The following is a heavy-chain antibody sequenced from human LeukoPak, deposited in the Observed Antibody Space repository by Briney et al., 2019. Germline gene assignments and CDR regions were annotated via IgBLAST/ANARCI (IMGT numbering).Heavy chain of an antibody. CDR1: GFTFSSYG. V-gene: IGHV3-30*18. Sequence: PGGSLRLSCAASGFTFSSYGMHWVRQAPGKGLEWVAVISYDGSNKYYADSVKGRFTISRDNSKNTLYLQMNSLRAEDTAVYYCAKERVVTLQSTDYYGMDVWGQGTTVTVSS. CDR2: ISYDGSNK. CDR3: AKERVVTLQSTDYYGMDV. D-gene: IGHD4-23*01. J-gene: IGHJ6*02.